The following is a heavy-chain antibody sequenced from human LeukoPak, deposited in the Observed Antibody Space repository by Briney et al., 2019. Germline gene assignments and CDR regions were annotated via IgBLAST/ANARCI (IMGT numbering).Heavy chain of an antibody. J-gene: IGHJ4*02. CDR3: TRAPYGGNSYFDY. Sequence: GGSLRLSCAASGFTFSVYWMHWVRQAPGKGLVWVSRINTDGSSTTYADSVKGRFTISRDNAKNTLYLQMNSLRAEDTAVYYCTRAPYGGNSYFDYWGQGILVTVSS. D-gene: IGHD4-23*01. CDR2: INTDGSST. V-gene: IGHV3-74*01. CDR1: GFTFSVYW.